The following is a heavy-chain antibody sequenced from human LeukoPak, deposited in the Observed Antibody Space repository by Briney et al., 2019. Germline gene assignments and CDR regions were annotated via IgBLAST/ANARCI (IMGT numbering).Heavy chain of an antibody. CDR1: GGSISSY. Sequence: SETLSLTCAVSGGSISSYWSWIRQPAGKGLEWIGRIYGSGTTTYNPSLKSRVSMSIDTSKNQFSLKLMSVTAADTAVYYCARDSGTTGEVKFDPWGQGTLVTVSS. V-gene: IGHV4-4*07. CDR3: ARDSGTTGEVKFDP. CDR2: IYGSGTT. J-gene: IGHJ5*02. D-gene: IGHD3-10*01.